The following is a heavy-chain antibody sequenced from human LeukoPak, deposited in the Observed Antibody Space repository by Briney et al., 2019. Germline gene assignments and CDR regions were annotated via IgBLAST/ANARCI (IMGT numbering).Heavy chain of an antibody. Sequence: ASVKVSCKASGGTFSSYAISWVRQAPGQGLEWMGGIIPIFGIANYAQKFQGRVTITRDTSASTAYMELSSLRSEDTAVYYCARADKVLWFGELSALFDYWGQGTLVTVSS. CDR3: ARADKVLWFGELSALFDY. CDR1: GGTFSSYA. J-gene: IGHJ4*02. CDR2: IIPIFGIA. D-gene: IGHD3-10*01. V-gene: IGHV1-69*10.